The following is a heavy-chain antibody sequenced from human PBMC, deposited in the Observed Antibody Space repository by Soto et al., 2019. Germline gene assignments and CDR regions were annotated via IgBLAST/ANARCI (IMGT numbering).Heavy chain of an antibody. D-gene: IGHD6-13*01. CDR3: ARNLEKQLPKHYYYYGMDI. J-gene: IGHJ6*02. CDR2: INPSGGST. V-gene: IGHV1-46*03. CDR1: GYTLTSYY. Sequence: ASVKVSCKAPGYTLTSYYMHWVRQAPGQGLEWMGIINPSGGSTNYAQKFQGRVTMTRDTSTSTVYMELSSLRSEDTAVYYCARNLEKQLPKHYYYYGMDIWG.